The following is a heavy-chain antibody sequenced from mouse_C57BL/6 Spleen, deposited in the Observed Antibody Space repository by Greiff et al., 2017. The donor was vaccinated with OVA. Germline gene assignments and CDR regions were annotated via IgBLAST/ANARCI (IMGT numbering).Heavy chain of an antibody. V-gene: IGHV5-17*01. D-gene: IGHD2-1*01. CDR3: ARKDIYYGNYGYAMDY. J-gene: IGHJ4*01. CDR1: GFTFSDYG. Sequence: VQLKESGGGLVKPGGSLKLSCAASGFTFSDYGMHWVRQAPEKGLEWVAYISSGSSTIDYADTVKGRFTISRDNAKNTMFLQMTSLRSEDTAMYYCARKDIYYGNYGYAMDYWGQGTSVTVSS. CDR2: ISSGSSTI.